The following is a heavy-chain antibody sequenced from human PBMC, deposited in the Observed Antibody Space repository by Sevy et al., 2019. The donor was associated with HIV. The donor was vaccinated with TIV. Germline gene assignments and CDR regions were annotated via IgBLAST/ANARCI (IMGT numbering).Heavy chain of an antibody. Sequence: SETLSLTCTVSGGSISSYYWSWIRQPPGKGLEWIGYIYYSGSTNYNPTLKSRVTISVDTSKNQFSLKLSSVTAADTAVYYCARGGGSGWYFYFDYWGQGTLVTAPQ. D-gene: IGHD6-19*01. CDR3: ARGGGSGWYFYFDY. CDR2: IYYSGST. V-gene: IGHV4-59*01. CDR1: GGSISSYY. J-gene: IGHJ4*02.